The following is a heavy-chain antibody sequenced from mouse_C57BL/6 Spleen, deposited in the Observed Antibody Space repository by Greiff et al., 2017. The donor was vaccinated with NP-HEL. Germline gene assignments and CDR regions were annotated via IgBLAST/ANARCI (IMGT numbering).Heavy chain of an antibody. J-gene: IGHJ4*01. CDR2: IRSKSNNYAT. Sequence: EVKLMESGGGLVQPKGSLKLSCAASGFSFNTYAMNWVRQAPGKGLEWVARIRSKSNNYATYYADSVKDRFTISRDDSESMLYLQMNNLKTEDTAMYYCVRHPIYYDYDAMDYWGQGTSVTVSS. V-gene: IGHV10-1*01. D-gene: IGHD2-1*01. CDR1: GFSFNTYA. CDR3: VRHPIYYDYDAMDY.